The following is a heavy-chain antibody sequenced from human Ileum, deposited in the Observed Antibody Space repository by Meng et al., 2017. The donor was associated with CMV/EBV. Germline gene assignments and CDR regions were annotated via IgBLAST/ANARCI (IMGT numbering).Heavy chain of an antibody. CDR2: IHYRGSI. V-gene: IGHV4-34*01. Sequence: QGEPHQCGAEVLNHSATLSLTHTVPADSFTGYPWTWIRQPPGKGPEWIGEIHYRGSIHYNPSLESRVTISLDMSTNQLSLKLNSVTAADTAVYYCVRGNWVSDFWGQGTLVTVSS. D-gene: IGHD7-27*01. CDR1: ADSFTGYP. J-gene: IGHJ4*02. CDR3: VRGNWVSDF.